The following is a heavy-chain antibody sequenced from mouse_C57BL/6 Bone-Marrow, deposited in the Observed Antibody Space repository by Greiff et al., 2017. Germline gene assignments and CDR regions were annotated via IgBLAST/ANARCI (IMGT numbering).Heavy chain of an antibody. CDR3: ARHYYYGSSWYFDV. J-gene: IGHJ1*03. D-gene: IGHD1-1*01. CDR2: IYPRSGNT. Sequence: VQLQQSGAELARPGASVKLSCKASGYTFTSYGISWVKQRTGQGLEWIGEIYPRSGNTYYNEKFKGKATLTADKSSSTAYMELRSLTSEDSAVFFCARHYYYGSSWYFDVWGTGTTVTV. CDR1: GYTFTSYG. V-gene: IGHV1-81*01.